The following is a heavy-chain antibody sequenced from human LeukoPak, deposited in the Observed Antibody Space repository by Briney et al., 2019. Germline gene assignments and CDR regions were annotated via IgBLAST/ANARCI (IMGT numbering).Heavy chain of an antibody. Sequence: QPGRSLRLSCAASGFTFDDYAMHWVRQAPGKGLEWVSGISWNSGSIGYADSVKGRFTISRDNAKNSLYLQMNSLRAEDTALYYCAKDGRRGGEQGYYFDYWGQGTLVTVSS. V-gene: IGHV3-9*01. CDR2: ISWNSGSI. J-gene: IGHJ4*02. CDR1: GFTFDDYA. CDR3: AKDGRRGGEQGYYFDY. D-gene: IGHD1-26*01.